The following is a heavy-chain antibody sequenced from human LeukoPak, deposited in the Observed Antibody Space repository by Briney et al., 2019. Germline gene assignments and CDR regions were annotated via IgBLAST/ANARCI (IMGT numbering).Heavy chain of an antibody. D-gene: IGHD2-2*01. CDR1: GYTFTSYG. CDR3: ARVVVVPAAHYGMDV. Sequence: GASVKVSCKASGYTFTSYGISWLRQAPGQGLEWMGWISAYNGNTNYAQKLQGRVTMTTDTSTSTAYMELRSLRSDDTAVYYCARVVVVPAAHYGMDVWGQGTTVTVSS. CDR2: ISAYNGNT. V-gene: IGHV1-18*01. J-gene: IGHJ6*02.